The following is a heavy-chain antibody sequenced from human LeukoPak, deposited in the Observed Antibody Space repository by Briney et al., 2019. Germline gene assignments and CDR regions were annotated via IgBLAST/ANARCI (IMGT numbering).Heavy chain of an antibody. J-gene: IGHJ3*02. Sequence: GGSLRLSCAASGFSFSSYTMNWVRQAPGKGLEWVSSISISSSSIYYADSVKGRFTISRDNAKNTLYLQMNSLRAEDTAVYYCTRRGAASDAFDIWGQGTMVTVSS. CDR1: GFSFSSYT. V-gene: IGHV3-21*01. D-gene: IGHD3-16*01. CDR2: ISISSSSI. CDR3: TRRGAASDAFDI.